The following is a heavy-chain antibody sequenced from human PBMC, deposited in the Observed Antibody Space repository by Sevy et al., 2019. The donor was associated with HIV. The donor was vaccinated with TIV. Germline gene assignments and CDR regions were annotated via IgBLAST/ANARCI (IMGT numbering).Heavy chain of an antibody. CDR1: GFTFDDYA. D-gene: IGHD2-2*01. J-gene: IGHJ6*02. CDR3: VKDKEIRVIIAAAMAYYGMDV. Sequence: SLKISCAASGFTFDDYAMYWVRQAPGKGLEWVSGISWNSGGIGYADSVKGRFTISRDNAKNSLYLQMNSLRVEDTALYYCVKDKEIRVIIAAAMAYYGMDVWGQGTTVTVSS. V-gene: IGHV3-9*01. CDR2: ISWNSGGI.